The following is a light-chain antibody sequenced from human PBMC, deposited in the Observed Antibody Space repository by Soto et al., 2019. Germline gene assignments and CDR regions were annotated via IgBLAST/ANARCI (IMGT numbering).Light chain of an antibody. Sequence: EAMLTQSPGTLSLSPGERATLSCRASQSVSSNYVAWYQQKSGQAPRLLIYGASNRATGVPVRFSGSGSGADFTLTIRRLEPEDFAVYYCQQYDTSPRTFGQGTKVEFK. CDR1: QSVSSNY. CDR3: QQYDTSPRT. J-gene: IGKJ1*01. V-gene: IGKV3-20*01. CDR2: GAS.